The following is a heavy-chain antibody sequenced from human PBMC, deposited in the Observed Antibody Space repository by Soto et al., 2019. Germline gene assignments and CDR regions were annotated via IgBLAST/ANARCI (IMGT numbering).Heavy chain of an antibody. CDR3: ARDILFDC. Sequence: ASVKVSCKASGYTFTNYAMHWVRQAPGQRLEWKGWINAGNSNKKNSQKKQGRVTITRDTTARIAYMELSSLRSEDTAVYYCARDILFDCWGQGTLVTVSS. CDR1: GYTFTNYA. J-gene: IGHJ4*02. D-gene: IGHD2-15*01. CDR2: INAGNSNK. V-gene: IGHV1-3*01.